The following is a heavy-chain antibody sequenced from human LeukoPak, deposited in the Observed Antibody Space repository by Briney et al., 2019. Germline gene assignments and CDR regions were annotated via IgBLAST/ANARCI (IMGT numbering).Heavy chain of an antibody. CDR2: INHSGST. V-gene: IGHV4-34*01. CDR3: AREGRTYGMDV. J-gene: IGHJ6*02. CDR1: GGSFSGYY. Sequence: SETLSLTCAVYGGSFSGYYWSWIRQPPGKRLEWIGEINHSGSTNYNPSLKSRVTISVYTSKNQFSLKLNSVTAADTAVYYRAREGRTYGMDVWGQGTTVTVSS.